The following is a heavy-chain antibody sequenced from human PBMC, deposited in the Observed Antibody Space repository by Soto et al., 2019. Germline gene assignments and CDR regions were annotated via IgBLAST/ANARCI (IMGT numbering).Heavy chain of an antibody. V-gene: IGHV1-2*02. D-gene: IGHD2-15*01. Sequence: ASVKVSCKTSGYTFSAYYMHWVRQAPGQGLEWMGWINPKSGGTLYAQKFQGRVTMTRDTSISTAYMELSRLRSDDKAVYYCARGGGYDSFDFWGQGIQVTVSS. CDR2: INPKSGGT. J-gene: IGHJ4*02. CDR3: ARGGGYDSFDF. CDR1: GYTFSAYY.